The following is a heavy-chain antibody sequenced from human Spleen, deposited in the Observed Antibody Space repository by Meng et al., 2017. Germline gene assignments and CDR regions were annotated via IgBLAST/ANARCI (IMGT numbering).Heavy chain of an antibody. Sequence: SVQVSCKASGGTFSTYGCTWVRQAPEQELEWMGGIIAKFGTPKFAQKFQGRVTISADESTNTVYMELSSLRIEDAAVYYCARWGCYYGSGSIYTPMEGLDDWGQGTMVTVSS. CDR1: GGTFSTYG. CDR3: ARWGCYYGSGSIYTPMEGLDD. J-gene: IGHJ6*02. D-gene: IGHD3-10*01. V-gene: IGHV1-69*13. CDR2: IIAKFGTP.